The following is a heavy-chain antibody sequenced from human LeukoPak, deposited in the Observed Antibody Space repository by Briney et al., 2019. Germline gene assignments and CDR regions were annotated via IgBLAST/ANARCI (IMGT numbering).Heavy chain of an antibody. V-gene: IGHV3-23*01. Sequence: GGSLRLSCAASGFNFGSYSMTWVRQAPGKGLEWVSVISADSATTFYADSVKGRFTISRDNSKNTLYLQMNSLRAEDTAVYYCAKDLYYYGSGSSHQHWGQGTLVTVSS. CDR1: GFNFGSYS. D-gene: IGHD3-10*01. J-gene: IGHJ1*01. CDR3: AKDLYYYGSGSSHQH. CDR2: ISADSATT.